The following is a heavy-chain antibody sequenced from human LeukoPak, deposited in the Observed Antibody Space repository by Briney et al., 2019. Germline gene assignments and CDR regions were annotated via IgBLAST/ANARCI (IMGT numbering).Heavy chain of an antibody. V-gene: IGHV4-4*07. CDR3: ARTDVRITIFGVVNLFDP. CDR2: IYTSGST. J-gene: IGHJ5*02. Sequence: SETLSLTCTVSGGSLSSYYWSWIRQPAGKGLEWIGRIYTSGSTNYNTSLKSRVTMSVDTSKNQFSLKLSSVTAADTAVYYCARTDVRITIFGVVNLFDPWGQGTLVTVSS. D-gene: IGHD3-3*01. CDR1: GGSLSSYY.